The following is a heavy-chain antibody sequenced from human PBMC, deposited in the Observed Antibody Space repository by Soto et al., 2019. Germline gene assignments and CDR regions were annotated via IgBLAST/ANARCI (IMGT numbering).Heavy chain of an antibody. CDR3: TKANRYCSGANCFTFDY. CDR1: GFTFSNYA. D-gene: IGHD2-15*01. Sequence: EVQLLESGGGLLQPGGSLRLSCTASGFTFSNYAMSWVRQAPGKGLEWVSTFISSGGGTYYADSVKGRFTISRDNSKNALYLQINSLRAEDTAVYYCTKANRYCSGANCFTFDYWGLGTLVTVSS. V-gene: IGHV3-23*01. J-gene: IGHJ4*02. CDR2: FISSGGGT.